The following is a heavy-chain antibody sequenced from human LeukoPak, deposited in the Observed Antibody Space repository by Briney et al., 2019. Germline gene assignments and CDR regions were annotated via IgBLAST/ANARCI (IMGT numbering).Heavy chain of an antibody. V-gene: IGHV3-48*01. CDR1: GFTFSSYS. J-gene: IGHJ3*01. CDR2: ISSSSSTI. CDR3: ARSSYSSSSSV. Sequence: GSLRLSCAASGFTFSSYSMNWVRQAPGKGLEWVSYISSSSSTIYYADSVKGRFTISRDNAKNSLYLQMNSLRAEDTAVYYCARSSYSSSSSVWGQGTMVTVSS. D-gene: IGHD6-6*01.